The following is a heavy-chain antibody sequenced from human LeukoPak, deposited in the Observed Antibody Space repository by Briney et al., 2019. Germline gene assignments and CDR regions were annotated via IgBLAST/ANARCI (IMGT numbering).Heavy chain of an antibody. CDR3: ARDLYDFWSSPTRNWFDP. V-gene: IGHV1-46*01. CDR2: INPSGGST. J-gene: IGHJ5*02. D-gene: IGHD3-3*01. Sequence: ASVKVSCKASGYTFTSYYMHWVRQAPGQGLEWMGTINPSGGSTSYAQKFQGRVTMTRDTSTSTVYMELSSLRSEDTAVYYCARDLYDFWSSPTRNWFDPWGQGTLVTVSS. CDR1: GYTFTSYY.